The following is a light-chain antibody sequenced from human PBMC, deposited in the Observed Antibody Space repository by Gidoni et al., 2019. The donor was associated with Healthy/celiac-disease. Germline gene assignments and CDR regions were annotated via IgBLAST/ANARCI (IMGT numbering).Light chain of an antibody. Sequence: EIVLTQSPATLSLSPGESATLSRRASQSVSSDLAWYPQKPGQAPRLLIYDASNRATGIPARFSGSGSGTDFTLTISSLEPEDFAVYYCQQRRTFGQXTKVEIK. CDR2: DAS. V-gene: IGKV3-11*01. J-gene: IGKJ1*01. CDR3: QQRRT. CDR1: QSVSSD.